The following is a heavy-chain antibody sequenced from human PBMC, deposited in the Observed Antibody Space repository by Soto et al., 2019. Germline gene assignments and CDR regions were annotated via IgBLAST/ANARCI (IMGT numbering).Heavy chain of an antibody. CDR3: ARPVLGPDLLADSFVDYYYYMDV. CDR2: VYYTGST. V-gene: IGHV4-59*08. CDR1: WGSISNFY. J-gene: IGHJ6*03. D-gene: IGHD3-9*01. Sequence: PSETLSLTCTVSWGSISNFYWSWIRQPPGKGLEWIGYVYYTGSTSYNPSLKRRVTFSADSSRGQFSRGLNSVTAADTAVYYCARPVLGPDLLADSFVDYYYYMDVWGQGTTVTVSS.